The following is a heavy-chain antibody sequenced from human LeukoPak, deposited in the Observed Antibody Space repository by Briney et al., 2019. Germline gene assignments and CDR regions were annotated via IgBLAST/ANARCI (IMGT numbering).Heavy chain of an antibody. CDR3: ARGRWRGQWLNWFDP. CDR1: GDSISNTFYY. V-gene: IGHV4-39*07. D-gene: IGHD6-19*01. J-gene: IGHJ5*02. Sequence: SETLSLTCTVSGDSISNTFYYWGWIRQPPGKGLEWIGNIYYTGSTYYKPSLKSRVTISVDTSKNQFSLKLSSVTAADTAVYYCARGRWRGQWLNWFDPWGQGTLVTVSS. CDR2: IYYTGST.